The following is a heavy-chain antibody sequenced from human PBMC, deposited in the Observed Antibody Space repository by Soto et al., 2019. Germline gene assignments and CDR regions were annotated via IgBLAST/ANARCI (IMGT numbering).Heavy chain of an antibody. CDR3: TTHYGSGSYPDPQNKAFDY. Sequence: EVQLVESGGGLVQPGGSLKLSCAASGLTFSGSAMHWVRQASGKGLEWVGRIRSKANSYATAYAASVKGRFTISRDDSKNTAYLQMNSLKTEDTAVYYCTTHYGSGSYPDPQNKAFDYWGQGTLVTVSS. V-gene: IGHV3-73*02. CDR1: GLTFSGSA. J-gene: IGHJ4*02. D-gene: IGHD3-10*01. CDR2: IRSKANSYAT.